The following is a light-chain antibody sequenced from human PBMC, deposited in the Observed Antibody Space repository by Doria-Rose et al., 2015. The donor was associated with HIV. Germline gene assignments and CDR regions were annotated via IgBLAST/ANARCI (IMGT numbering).Light chain of an antibody. CDR3: HQYGTSWT. CDR2: DGS. J-gene: IGKJ1*01. V-gene: IGKV3-20*01. CDR1: QSFSSTY. Sequence: EIVLTQSPGTLSLSPGERATLSCRASQSFSSTYLAWYQQKSGQAPSLLIYDGSTRATGIPDRFSASGSGTDFTLTINRLEPDDFALYYCHQYGTSWTFGQGTKVEI.